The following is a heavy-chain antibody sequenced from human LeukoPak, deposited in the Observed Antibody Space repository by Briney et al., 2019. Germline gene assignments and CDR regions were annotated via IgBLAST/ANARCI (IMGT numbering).Heavy chain of an antibody. D-gene: IGHD6-19*01. CDR2: IKPYSGSS. V-gene: IGHV1-2*02. CDR3: ARARVPIAVAGLYYFDY. J-gene: IGHJ4*02. Sequence: ASVKVSCKASGYTFTAYYIHWLRQAPGQGPEWMGWIKPYSGSSHYAQKFQGRVTMTRDTSSNSAYMDLTRLKSDDTAVYYCARARVPIAVAGLYYFDYWGQGALVTVSS. CDR1: GYTFTAYY.